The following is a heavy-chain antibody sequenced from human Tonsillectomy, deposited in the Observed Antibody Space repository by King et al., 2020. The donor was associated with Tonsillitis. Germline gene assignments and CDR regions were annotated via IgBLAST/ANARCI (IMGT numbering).Heavy chain of an antibody. CDR3: AKNYYDILIGYSYFNS. D-gene: IGHD3-9*01. CDR1: GFTFSRYG. J-gene: IGHJ5*02. Sequence: QLVQSGGGVVQPGGSLRLSCAASGFTFSRYGMHWVRQAPGKGLEWLTVISSDGNNKYYADSVKGRFTISRDNSKNTVYLQMYSLRVEDTAVYYCAKNYYDILIGYSYFNSWGQGTLVTVSS. V-gene: IGHV3-30*18. CDR2: ISSDGNNK.